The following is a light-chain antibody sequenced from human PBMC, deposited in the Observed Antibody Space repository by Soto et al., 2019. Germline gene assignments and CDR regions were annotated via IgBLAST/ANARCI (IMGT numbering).Light chain of an antibody. CDR3: QQYGSSLPWT. V-gene: IGKV1-39*01. CDR2: GTS. J-gene: IGKJ1*01. Sequence: IQVTQSPSSVSASVGDSVTITCRASQTISSYLNWYQQKPGKAPKLLIYGTSSLQSGIPDRFSGSGSGTDFTLTISRLEPEDFAVYYCQQYGSSLPWTFGQGTQVDIK. CDR1: QTISSY.